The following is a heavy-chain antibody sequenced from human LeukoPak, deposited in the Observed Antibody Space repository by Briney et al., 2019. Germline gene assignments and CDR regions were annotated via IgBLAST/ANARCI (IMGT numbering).Heavy chain of an antibody. CDR3: AAEGRPTVVTFRKGAVDL. CDR1: GFTFTSSA. Sequence: SVKVTCTASGFTFTSSAVQWVRQARGQRLEWIGWIVVGSGNTNYAQKFQERVTITRDMSTSTVYMELSSLRSEDTAVYYCAAEGRPTVVTFRKGAVDLWGQGTMVTVSS. CDR2: IVVGSGNT. D-gene: IGHD4-23*01. V-gene: IGHV1-58*01. J-gene: IGHJ3*01.